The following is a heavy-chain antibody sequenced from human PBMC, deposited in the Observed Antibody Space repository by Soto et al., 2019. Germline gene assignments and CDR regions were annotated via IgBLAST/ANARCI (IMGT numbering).Heavy chain of an antibody. V-gene: IGHV5-51*01. CDR2: IYPGDSDT. CDR3: ARVLGIAMIGIGYYGMDV. D-gene: IGHD6-19*01. J-gene: IGHJ6*02. CDR1: GYSFTSYW. Sequence: GESLKISCKGSGYSFTSYWIGWVRQMPGKGLEWMGIIYPGDSDTRYSPSFQGQVTISADKSISTAYLQWSSLKASDTAVYYCARVLGIAMIGIGYYGMDVWGQGTTVTVSS.